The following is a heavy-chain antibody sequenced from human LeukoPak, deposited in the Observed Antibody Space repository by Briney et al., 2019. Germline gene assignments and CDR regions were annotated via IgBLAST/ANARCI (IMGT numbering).Heavy chain of an antibody. J-gene: IGHJ4*02. V-gene: IGHV1-3*01. CDR2: INAGNGNT. CDR1: GYTFTSYA. CDR3: ARDRTGYGDQRVSDY. D-gene: IGHD4-17*01. Sequence: ASVKVSCKASGYTFTSYAMHWVRQAPGQRLEWMGWINAGNGNTNYAQKLQGRVTMTTDTSTSTAYMELRSLRSDDTAVYYCARDRTGYGDQRVSDYWGQGTLVTVSS.